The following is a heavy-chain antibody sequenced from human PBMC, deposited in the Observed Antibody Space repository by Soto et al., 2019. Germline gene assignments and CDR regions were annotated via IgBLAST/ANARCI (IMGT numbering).Heavy chain of an antibody. CDR1: GGSISSGDYY. J-gene: IGHJ4*02. V-gene: IGHV4-30-4*01. Sequence: KSSETLSLTCTVSGGSISSGDYYWSWIRQPPGKGLEWIGYIYYSGSTYYNPSLKSRVTISVDTSKNQFSLKLSSVTAADTAVYYCASALWSGYYQPPDYWGQGXLVTVYS. D-gene: IGHD3-3*01. CDR2: IYYSGST. CDR3: ASALWSGYYQPPDY.